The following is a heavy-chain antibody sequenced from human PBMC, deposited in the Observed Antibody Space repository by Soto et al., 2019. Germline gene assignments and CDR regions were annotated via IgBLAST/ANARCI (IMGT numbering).Heavy chain of an antibody. CDR2: INHSGTI. J-gene: IGHJ6*02. D-gene: IGHD2-21*02. Sequence: SETLSLTCAVYGGSFSGYYWTWIRQPPGKGLEWIGEINHSGTINFNPSLKSRLTISLDTSKKHFSLKLSSVTAADTAAYYCARADRTLVTSYSLDVWGQGTTVTVSS. V-gene: IGHV4-34*01. CDR1: GGSFSGYY. CDR3: ARADRTLVTSYSLDV.